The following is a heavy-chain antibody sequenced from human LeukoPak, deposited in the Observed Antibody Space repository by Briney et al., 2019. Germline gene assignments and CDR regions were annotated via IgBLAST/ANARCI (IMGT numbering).Heavy chain of an antibody. D-gene: IGHD3-3*01. Sequence: ASVKVSCKASGYTFTSYYMHWVRQAPGQGLEWMGIINPSGGSTSYAQKFQGRVTITRNTSISTAYMELSSLRSEDTAVYYCAREYYDFWSGYCKAFDIWGQGTMVTVSS. J-gene: IGHJ3*02. V-gene: IGHV1-46*01. CDR2: INPSGGST. CDR1: GYTFTSYY. CDR3: AREYYDFWSGYCKAFDI.